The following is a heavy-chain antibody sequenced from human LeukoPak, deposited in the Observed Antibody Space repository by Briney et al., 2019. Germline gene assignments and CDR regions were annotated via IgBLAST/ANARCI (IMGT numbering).Heavy chain of an antibody. CDR2: ISTSSSYI. D-gene: IGHD5-12*01. V-gene: IGHV3-21*01. CDR1: GGSFSGYS. CDR3: ARWLRGENYFDY. Sequence: ETLSLTCAVYGGSFSGYSMSWVRQAPGKGLEWVSSISTSSSYIYYLDSVKGRFTISRDNAKNSLYLQMNSLRAEDTAVYYCARWLRGENYFDYWGQGTLVTVSS. J-gene: IGHJ4*02.